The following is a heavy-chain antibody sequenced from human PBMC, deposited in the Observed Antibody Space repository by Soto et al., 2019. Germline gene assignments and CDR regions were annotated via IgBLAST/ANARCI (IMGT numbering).Heavy chain of an antibody. CDR1: GFTFSSYW. J-gene: IGHJ4*02. V-gene: IGHV3-74*01. D-gene: IGHD2-15*01. CDR2: INNDGDSA. CDR3: ASGGCSGGTCYLSIVD. Sequence: EVQLVESGGGLIQPGGSLRLSCAASGFTFSSYWMHWVRQAPGKGLVWVSRINNDGDSANYADSVKGRFTVSRDNAKNTRYLQVNSLRAEDTAVYYCASGGCSGGTCYLSIVDWGQGTLVTVSS.